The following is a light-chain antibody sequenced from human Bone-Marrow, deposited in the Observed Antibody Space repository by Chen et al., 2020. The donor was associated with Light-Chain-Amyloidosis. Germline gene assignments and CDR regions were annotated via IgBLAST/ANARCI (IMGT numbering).Light chain of an antibody. V-gene: IGKV3-20*01. CDR1: QSVSSSY. CDR2: GES. J-gene: IGKJ1*01. Sequence: ELVFTQSPGSLSLSPGERATLSCRASQSVSSSYLVWYQQKPGQAPRLLLYGESSRATGIPDRFSGSGSGTDFTLTISRLEPEDFAVYYCQQYGSSPKFGQGTKVEIK. CDR3: QQYGSSPK.